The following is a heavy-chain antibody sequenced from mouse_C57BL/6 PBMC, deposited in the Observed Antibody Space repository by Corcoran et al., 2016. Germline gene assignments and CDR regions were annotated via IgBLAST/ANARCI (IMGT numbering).Heavy chain of an antibody. CDR2: IFPGSGST. Sequence: QVQLQQSGPELVKPGASVKISCKASGYTFTDYYINWVKQRPGQGLGGIGWIFPGSGSTYYNEKFKGKATLTVDKSSSTAYMLLSSLTSEDSAVYFGARGGGSNWGLAYWGQGTLVTVSA. V-gene: IGHV1-75*01. J-gene: IGHJ3*01. D-gene: IGHD2-5*01. CDR1: GYTFTDYY. CDR3: ARGGGSNWGLAY.